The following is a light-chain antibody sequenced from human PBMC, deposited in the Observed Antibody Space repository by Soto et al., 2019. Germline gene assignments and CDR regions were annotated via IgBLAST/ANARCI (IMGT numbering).Light chain of an antibody. CDR2: DAS. V-gene: IGKV1-13*02. CDR3: QQFNSYPLT. J-gene: IGKJ4*01. CDR1: QGLSSA. Sequence: AIQLTQSPSSLSAPVGDRVTITCRASQGLSSALAWYQHKSGDAPKSLIYDASSLESGVPSRFSGSGSGTDFTLTISSLQAEDFATYYCQQFNSYPLTFGGGTKVEIK.